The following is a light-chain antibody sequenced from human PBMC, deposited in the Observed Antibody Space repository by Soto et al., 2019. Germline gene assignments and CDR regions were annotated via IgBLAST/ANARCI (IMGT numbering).Light chain of an antibody. Sequence: QSALTQPPSVSGSPGQSVSISCTGTSSDVGSYNRVSWYQQPPGTAPKLMIYEVSNRPSGVPDRFSGSKSGNTASLTISGPQADDEADYYCSSYTSSSTLVFGGGTKLTVL. V-gene: IGLV2-18*02. CDR1: SSDVGSYNR. CDR2: EVS. CDR3: SSYTSSSTLV. J-gene: IGLJ2*01.